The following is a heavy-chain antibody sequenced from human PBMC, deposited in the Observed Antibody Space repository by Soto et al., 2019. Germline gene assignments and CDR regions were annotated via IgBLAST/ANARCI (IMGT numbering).Heavy chain of an antibody. J-gene: IGHJ4*02. CDR2: IGGGGRLI. Sequence: EVQLVESGGGLVQRGGSLRLSCAASGFTFSSFSMNWVRQAPGRGLEWISYIGGGGRLISYADSVKGRFAISRDNAQNSLYLQRNTLRDEDTAVYYCARDLGWAFDCWGQGTVVTVPS. CDR3: ARDLGWAFDC. CDR1: GFTFSSFS. V-gene: IGHV3-48*02. D-gene: IGHD6-19*01.